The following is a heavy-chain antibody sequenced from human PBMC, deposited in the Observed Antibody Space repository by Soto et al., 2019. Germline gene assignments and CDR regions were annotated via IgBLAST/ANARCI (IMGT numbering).Heavy chain of an antibody. V-gene: IGHV6-1*01. CDR2: TYYRSKWYN. J-gene: IGHJ6*02. CDR3: ARDLFDKGLGGSYYYYGMDV. D-gene: IGHD7-27*01. CDR1: GDSVSSNSAA. Sequence: QVQLQQSGPGLVKPSQTLSLTCAISGDSVSSNSAAWNWIRQSPSRGLEWLGRTYYRSKWYNDYAVAVKSRITINPDTSKNQFSLQLNSVTPEDTAVYYCARDLFDKGLGGSYYYYGMDVWGQGTTVTVSS.